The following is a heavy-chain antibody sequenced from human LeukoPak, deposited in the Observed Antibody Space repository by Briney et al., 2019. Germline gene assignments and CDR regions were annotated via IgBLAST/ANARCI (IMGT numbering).Heavy chain of an antibody. J-gene: IGHJ4*02. V-gene: IGHV3-7*03. CDR2: IGQDGSEK. CDR1: GFIFNNHW. CDR3: AREQSSSWPYCFDY. D-gene: IGHD2-21*01. Sequence: PGGSLRLSCVASGFIFNNHWMGWVRQAPGKGLEWVANIGQDGSEKYFADSVKGRFTIPRDTAKKSMFLQMNSLRVEDTAVYYCAREQSSSWPYCFDYWGQGTLVTVSS.